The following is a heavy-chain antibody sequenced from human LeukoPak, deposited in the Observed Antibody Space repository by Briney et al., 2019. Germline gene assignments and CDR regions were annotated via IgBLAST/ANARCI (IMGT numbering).Heavy chain of an antibody. V-gene: IGHV3-23*01. Sequence: QPGGSLRPSCAASGFTFDSYAMTWVRQDPGKGLEWVSTVTASGAGTYFADSVKGRFTISRDNSKNTLYLQMNSLRAEDTAVYYCANNGGIAVAGSFDNWGQGTLVTVSS. CDR3: ANNGGIAVAGSFDN. J-gene: IGHJ4*02. CDR2: VTASGAGT. D-gene: IGHD6-19*01. CDR1: GFTFDSYA.